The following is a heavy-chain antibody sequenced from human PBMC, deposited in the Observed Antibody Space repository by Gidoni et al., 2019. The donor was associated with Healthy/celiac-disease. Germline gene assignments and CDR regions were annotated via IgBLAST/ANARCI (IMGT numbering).Heavy chain of an antibody. Sequence: EVQLVQSGAEVKKPGESLRISCKGSGYSFTSYWISWVRQMPGKGLEWMGRIDPSDSYTNYSPSFQGHITISADKSISTAYLQWSSLKASDTAMYYCAILSRAAAGTLLFDYWGQGTLVTVSS. V-gene: IGHV5-10-1*01. CDR3: AILSRAAAGTLLFDY. D-gene: IGHD6-13*01. CDR1: GYSFTSYW. CDR2: IDPSDSYT. J-gene: IGHJ4*02.